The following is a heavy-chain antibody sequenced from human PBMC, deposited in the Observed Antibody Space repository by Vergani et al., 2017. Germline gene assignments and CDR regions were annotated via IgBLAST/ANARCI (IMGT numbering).Heavy chain of an antibody. V-gene: IGHV4-31*03. CDR2: IYYSGST. J-gene: IGHJ5*02. CDR3: AXGLAVVVPAAMKGGWFDP. Sequence: QVQLQESGPGLVKPSQTLSLTCTVSGGSISSGGYYWSWIRQHPGKGLEWIGYIYYSGSTYYNPSLKSRGTIAVDTSKNQFSLKLSSVTAADTAVYYCAXGLAVVVPAAMKGGWFDPWGQGTLVTVSS. CDR1: GGSISSGGYY. D-gene: IGHD2-2*01.